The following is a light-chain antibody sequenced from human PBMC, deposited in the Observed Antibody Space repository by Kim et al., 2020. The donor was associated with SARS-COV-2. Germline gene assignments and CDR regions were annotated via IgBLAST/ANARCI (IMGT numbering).Light chain of an antibody. Sequence: QSALTQPPSASGSPGQSVTISCTGTSSDVGGYNYVSWYQQHPSKAPKLMIYEVSKRPSGVPDRFSGSKSGNTASLTVSGLQAEDEADYYYSSYAGKVFGTGTKVTVL. V-gene: IGLV2-8*01. J-gene: IGLJ1*01. CDR3: SSYAGKV. CDR1: SSDVGGYNY. CDR2: EVS.